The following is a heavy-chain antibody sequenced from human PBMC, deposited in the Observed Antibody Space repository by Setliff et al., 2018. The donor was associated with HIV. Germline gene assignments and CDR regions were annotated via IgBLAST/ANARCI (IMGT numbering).Heavy chain of an antibody. J-gene: IGHJ6*03. CDR2: INQSGST. CDR1: GGSFSGDY. V-gene: IGHV4-34*01. Sequence: SETLSLTCAVSGGSFSGDYWNWIRQSPGKGLEWIGEINQSGSTNYNPSLKSRVYISMDRSKNQFSLKLSSVTAADTAVYYCARAQTGSVGRYYYHYMDVWGKGTSVTVSS. CDR3: ARAQTGSVGRYYYHYMDV. D-gene: IGHD1-26*01.